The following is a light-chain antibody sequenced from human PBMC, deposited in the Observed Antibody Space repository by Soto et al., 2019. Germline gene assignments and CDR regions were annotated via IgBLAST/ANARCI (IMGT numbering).Light chain of an antibody. CDR3: QQSFTTPWT. CDR1: ESIRNE. V-gene: IGKV1-39*01. CDR2: DTF. Sequence: DIQMTQSRSSLSASLGDRVTITCRPSESIRNELNWFQQRPGKAPRLLIYDTFTLQSGVPSRFSGSVSGTEFSLTISSLQAGDSAIYYCQQSFTTPWTFGQGTKVHIK. J-gene: IGKJ1*01.